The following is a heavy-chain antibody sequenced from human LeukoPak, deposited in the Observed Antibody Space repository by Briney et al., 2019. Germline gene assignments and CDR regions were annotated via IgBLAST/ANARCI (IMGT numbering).Heavy chain of an antibody. D-gene: IGHD3-22*01. J-gene: IGHJ4*02. CDR2: IYSGGST. CDR1: GFSFRDFW. V-gene: IGHV3-66*04. CDR3: ARQTYYYDSSGYPLYYFDY. Sequence: GGSLRLSCAASGFSFRDFWMTWVRQAPGRGLEWVSVIYSGGSTYYADSVKGRFTISRDNSKNTLYLQMNSLRAEDTAVYYCARQTYYYDSSGYPLYYFDYWGQGTLVTVSS.